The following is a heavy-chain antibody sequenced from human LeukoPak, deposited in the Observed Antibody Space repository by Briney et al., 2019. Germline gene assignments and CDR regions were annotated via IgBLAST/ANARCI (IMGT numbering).Heavy chain of an antibody. V-gene: IGHV3-7*01. J-gene: IGHJ3*02. CDR3: ARDFVITMIVVAYAFDI. CDR1: GFTFSSYW. Sequence: GGSLRLSCAASGFTFSSYWMSWVHQPPGKRLEWVANIKQDGREKYSVDSVKGRFTISRDNAKNSLYLKMNSLRAEDTAVYYCARDFVITMIVVAYAFDIWGQGTMVTVSS. CDR2: IKQDGREK. D-gene: IGHD3-22*01.